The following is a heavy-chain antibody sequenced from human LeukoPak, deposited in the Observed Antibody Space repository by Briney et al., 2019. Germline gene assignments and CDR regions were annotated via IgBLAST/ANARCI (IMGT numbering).Heavy chain of an antibody. CDR1: GFTFSDYS. V-gene: IGHV3-7*05. CDR2: IKQDGSEK. Sequence: GGSLRLSCAASGFTFSDYSMRWIRQAPGKGLEWVANIKQDGSEKYYVDSVKGRFTISRDNAKNSLYLQVNSLRADDTAVYYCAREAYRDTSVDYWGQGTLVTVSS. CDR3: AREAYRDTSVDY. D-gene: IGHD5-18*01. J-gene: IGHJ4*02.